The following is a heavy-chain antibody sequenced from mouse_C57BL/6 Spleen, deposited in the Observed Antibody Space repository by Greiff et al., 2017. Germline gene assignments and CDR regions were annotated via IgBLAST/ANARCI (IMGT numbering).Heavy chain of an antibody. CDR2: IYWDDDK. V-gene: IGHV8-12*01. CDR1: GFSLSTSGMG. J-gene: IGHJ2*02. D-gene: IGHD2-2*01. Sequence: LKVSGPGILQSSQTLSLTCSFSGFSLSTSGMGVSWIRQPSGKGLEWLAHIYWDDDKRYNPSPKSRLTISKDTSRNQVFLKITSVDTADTATYYCARRNGYYFDYWGQGTSLTVSS. CDR3: ARRNGYYFDY.